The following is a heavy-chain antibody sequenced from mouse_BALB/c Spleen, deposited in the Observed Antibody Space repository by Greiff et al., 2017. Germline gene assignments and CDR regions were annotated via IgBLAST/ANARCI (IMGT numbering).Heavy chain of an antibody. Sequence: EVQLVESGGGLVQPGGSMKLSCVASGFTFSNYWMNWVRQSPEKGLEWVAEIRLKSNNYATHYAESVKGRFTISRDDSKSSVYLQMNNLRAEDTGIYYCTRGYGYDSAYWGQGTLVTVSA. J-gene: IGHJ3*01. D-gene: IGHD2-2*01. CDR3: TRGYGYDSAY. CDR1: GFTFSNYW. CDR2: IRLKSNNYAT. V-gene: IGHV6-6*02.